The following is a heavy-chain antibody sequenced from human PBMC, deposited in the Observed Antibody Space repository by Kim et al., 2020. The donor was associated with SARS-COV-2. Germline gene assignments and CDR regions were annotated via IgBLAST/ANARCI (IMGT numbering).Heavy chain of an antibody. D-gene: IGHD2-21*01. Sequence: GGSLILSCAASGFTFSSYGMTWIRQAPGKGLQWVSAITGSGNTTYFAASVRGRFTISRDNSRNMLYLQMNSLRAEDTALYYCAKVRLASLYSNFDYWGQGTLVTVSS. V-gene: IGHV3-23*01. J-gene: IGHJ4*02. CDR3: AKVRLASLYSNFDY. CDR2: ITGSGNTT. CDR1: GFTFSSYG.